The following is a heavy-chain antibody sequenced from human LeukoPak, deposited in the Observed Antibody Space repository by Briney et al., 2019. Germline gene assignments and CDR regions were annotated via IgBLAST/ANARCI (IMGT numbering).Heavy chain of an antibody. CDR2: IYYSGST. D-gene: IGHD6-6*01. CDR1: GGSISNYY. V-gene: IGHV4-59*12. Sequence: SETLSLICTVSGGSISNYYWSWIRQPPGKGLEWIGYIYYSGSTNYNTFLKSRVTISVDTSKNQFSLKLSSVTAADTAVYYCAGCIAACYYYYYMDVWGKGTTVTVSS. CDR3: AGCIAACYYYYYMDV. J-gene: IGHJ6*03.